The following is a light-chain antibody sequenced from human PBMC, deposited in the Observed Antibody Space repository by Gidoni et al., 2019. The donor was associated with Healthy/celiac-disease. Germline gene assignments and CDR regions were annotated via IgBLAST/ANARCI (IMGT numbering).Light chain of an antibody. CDR3: QQFNSYPLT. Sequence: AIQLTQSPSSLSASLGDRVTITCRASQGISSALAWYQQKPGKAPKLLIYDASSLDSGVPSRFSGSGSWTAFTLTISSLQPEYFATYYCQQFNSYPLTFGGGTKVEIK. CDR2: DAS. V-gene: IGKV1-13*02. CDR1: QGISSA. J-gene: IGKJ4*01.